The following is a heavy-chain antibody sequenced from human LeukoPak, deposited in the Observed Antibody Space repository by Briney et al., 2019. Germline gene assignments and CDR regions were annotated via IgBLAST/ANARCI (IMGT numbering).Heavy chain of an antibody. CDR3: ARDAVDTAMVTFDY. CDR2: ISSSGSTI. D-gene: IGHD5-18*01. V-gene: IGHV3-11*01. J-gene: IGHJ4*02. CDR1: GFTFSDYY. Sequence: GGSLRLSCAASGFTFSDYYMSWIRQAPGKGLEWVPYISSSGSTIYYADSVKGRFTISRDNAKNSLYLQMNSLRAEDTAVYCCARDAVDTAMVTFDYWGQGTLVTVSS.